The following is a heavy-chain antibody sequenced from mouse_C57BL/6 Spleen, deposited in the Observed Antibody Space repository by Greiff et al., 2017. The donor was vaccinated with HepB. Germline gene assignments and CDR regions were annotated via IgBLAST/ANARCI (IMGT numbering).Heavy chain of an antibody. V-gene: IGHV14-4*01. Sequence: EVQLQQSGAELVRPGASVKLSCTASGFNIKDDYMHWVKQRPEQGLEWIGWIDPENGDTEYASKFQGKATITADTSSSTAYLQLSSLTSEDTAVYYCTFMVTTLDYWGQGTTLTVSS. CDR3: TFMVTTLDY. CDR2: IDPENGDT. CDR1: GFNIKDDY. J-gene: IGHJ2*01. D-gene: IGHD2-2*01.